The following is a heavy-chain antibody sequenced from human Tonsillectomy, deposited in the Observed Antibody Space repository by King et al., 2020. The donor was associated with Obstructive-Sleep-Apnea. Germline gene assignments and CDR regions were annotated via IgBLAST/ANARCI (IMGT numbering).Heavy chain of an antibody. Sequence: VQLQESGPGLVKPSETLSLTCTVSGYSISSGYYWGWIRQPPGKGLEWIGSISRSGSTNYNPSLKRRVTISLDTSKTQFSLNLSSVAAADTAVYYCASGRGSYTITDFWGQGTLVTVSS. CDR1: GYSISSGYY. V-gene: IGHV4-38-2*02. D-gene: IGHD1-26*01. CDR3: ASGRGSYTITDF. J-gene: IGHJ4*02. CDR2: ISRSGST.